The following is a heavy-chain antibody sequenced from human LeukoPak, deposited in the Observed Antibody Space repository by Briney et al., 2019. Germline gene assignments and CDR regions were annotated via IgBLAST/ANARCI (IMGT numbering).Heavy chain of an antibody. CDR2: INPNSGGT. CDR1: GYTFTGYY. J-gene: IGHJ6*02. D-gene: IGHD5-18*01. V-gene: IGHV1-2*02. Sequence: GASVKVSCTASGYTFTGYYIHWVRLAPGQGLEWMGWINPNSGGTNYAQKFQGRVTMTRDTSISTAYMEPSRLRSDDTAVYYCAREDTATMYYYYYSMDVWGQGTTVTVSS. CDR3: AREDTATMYYYYYSMDV.